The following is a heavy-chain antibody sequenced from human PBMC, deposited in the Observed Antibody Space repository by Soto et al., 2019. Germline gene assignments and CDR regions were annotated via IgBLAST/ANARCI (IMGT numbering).Heavy chain of an antibody. V-gene: IGHV4-59*02. Sequence: ETLSLTCSVSGDSVKSSYWAWIRQSPGRAPEWVGYAFDFGSTGYHPSLKGRLTISMDTSKNQVSLSLRSVTVADTGIYYCARLIEGYPPHNYFDPWGQGTLVTVSS. CDR1: GDSVKSSY. CDR3: ARLIEGYPPHNYFDP. CDR2: AFDFGST. D-gene: IGHD2-15*01. J-gene: IGHJ5*02.